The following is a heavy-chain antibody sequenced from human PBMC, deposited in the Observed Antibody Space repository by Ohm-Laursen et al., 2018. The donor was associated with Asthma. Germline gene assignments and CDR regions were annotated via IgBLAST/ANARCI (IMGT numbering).Heavy chain of an antibody. CDR2: ISYDGSNK. CDR3: ARERKIQLWYYDY. CDR1: GFTFSSYG. V-gene: IGHV3-30*03. Sequence: SLRLSCAAPGFTFSSYGMHWVRQAPGKGLEWVAVISYDGSNKYYADSVKGRFTISRDNSKNTLYLQMNSLRAEDTAVYYCARERKIQLWYYDYWGQGTLVTVSS. J-gene: IGHJ4*02. D-gene: IGHD5-18*01.